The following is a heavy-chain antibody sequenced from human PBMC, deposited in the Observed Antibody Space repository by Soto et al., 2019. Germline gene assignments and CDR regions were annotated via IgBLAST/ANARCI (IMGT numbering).Heavy chain of an antibody. J-gene: IGHJ3*02. Sequence: QVQLVQSGAEVKKPGSSVKVSCKASGGTFSSYAISWVRQAPGQGLEWMGGIIPIFGTANYAQKFQGRVTITADESTSTAYMGLSSLRSEDTAVYYCASPLHSSGYPADAFDIWGQGTMVTVSS. CDR2: IIPIFGTA. D-gene: IGHD3-22*01. CDR3: ASPLHSSGYPADAFDI. CDR1: GGTFSSYA. V-gene: IGHV1-69*01.